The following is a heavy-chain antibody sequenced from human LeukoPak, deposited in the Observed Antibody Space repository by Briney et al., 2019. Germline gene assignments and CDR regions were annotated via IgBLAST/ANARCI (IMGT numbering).Heavy chain of an antibody. J-gene: IGHJ5*02. CDR2: ISAYNGNT. CDR3: ARGYCSSTSCQRFDP. V-gene: IGHV1-18*01. Sequence: GASVKVSCKASGYTFTSYAMNWARQAPGQGLEWMGWISAYNGNTNYAQKLQGRVTMTTDTSTSTAYMELRSLRSDDTAVYYCARGYCSSTSCQRFDPWGQGTLVTVSS. CDR1: GYTFTSYA. D-gene: IGHD2-2*01.